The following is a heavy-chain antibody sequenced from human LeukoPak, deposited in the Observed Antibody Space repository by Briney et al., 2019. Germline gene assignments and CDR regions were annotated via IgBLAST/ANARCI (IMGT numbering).Heavy chain of an antibody. D-gene: IGHD2-8*01. J-gene: IGHJ4*02. CDR1: GFTFSIYG. Sequence: GETLRLSCAASGFTFSIYGMNWVRQAQGKGLEWLSYISNSGDTIYNADSVKGRFTISRDNSKNSLYLQMSSLRAEDAALYYCARDGDCTNHIDHWGQGTLVTVSS. CDR2: ISNSGDTI. V-gene: IGHV3-48*04. CDR3: ARDGDCTNHIDH.